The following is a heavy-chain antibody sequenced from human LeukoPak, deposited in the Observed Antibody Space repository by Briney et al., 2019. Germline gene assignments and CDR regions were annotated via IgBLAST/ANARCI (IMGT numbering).Heavy chain of an antibody. J-gene: IGHJ3*02. CDR2: IIPIFGTA. CDR3: ARDPSRWPPKHAFDI. V-gene: IGHV1-69*05. D-gene: IGHD2-15*01. CDR1: GGTFSSYA. Sequence: ASVKVSCKASGGTFSSYAISWVRQAPGQGLEWMGGIIPIFGTANYALKFQGRVTITTDESTSTAYMELSSLRSEDTAVYYCARDPSRWPPKHAFDIWGQGTMVTVSS.